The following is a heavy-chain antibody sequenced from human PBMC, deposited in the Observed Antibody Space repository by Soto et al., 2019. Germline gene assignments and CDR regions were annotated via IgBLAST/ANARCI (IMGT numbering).Heavy chain of an antibody. CDR3: ARVDEGGYSSNHHYYYALDV. Sequence: RASVKVSCKASGGTFRSYSISWVRQAPGQGLEWMGGIIPIFDITNYAQKFQGRVTITADESTSTAYMELSSLGSDDTAVYYCARVDEGGYSSNHHYYYALDVWGQGTTVTVSS. CDR1: GGTFRSYS. D-gene: IGHD3-22*01. J-gene: IGHJ6*02. V-gene: IGHV1-69*13. CDR2: IIPIFDIT.